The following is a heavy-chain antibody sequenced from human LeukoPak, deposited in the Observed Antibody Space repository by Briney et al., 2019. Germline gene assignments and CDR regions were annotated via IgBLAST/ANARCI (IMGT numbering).Heavy chain of an antibody. V-gene: IGHV3-74*01. CDR1: GFTFSSYW. CDR3: ARDRGQYYYDSSGYLNY. J-gene: IGHJ4*02. D-gene: IGHD3-22*01. Sequence: GGSLRLSCAASGFTFSSYWMHWVRQAPGKGLVWVSRINSDGSSTSYADSVKGRFTISRDNAKNTLYLQMNSLRAEDTAVYYCARDRGQYYYDSSGYLNYWGQGNLVTVSS. CDR2: INSDGSST.